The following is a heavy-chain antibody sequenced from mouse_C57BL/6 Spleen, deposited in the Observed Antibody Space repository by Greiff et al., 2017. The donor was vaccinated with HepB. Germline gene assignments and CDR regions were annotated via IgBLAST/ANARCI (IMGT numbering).Heavy chain of an antibody. Sequence: VQLVESGPELVKPGASVKISCKASGYAFSSSWMNWVKQRPGKGLEWIGRIYPGDGDTNYNGKFKGKATLTADKSSSTAYMQLSSLTSEDSAVYFCARNYYGSSSDYWGQGTTLTVSS. CDR3: ARNYYGSSSDY. J-gene: IGHJ2*01. CDR1: GYAFSSSW. D-gene: IGHD1-1*01. CDR2: IYPGDGDT. V-gene: IGHV1-82*01.